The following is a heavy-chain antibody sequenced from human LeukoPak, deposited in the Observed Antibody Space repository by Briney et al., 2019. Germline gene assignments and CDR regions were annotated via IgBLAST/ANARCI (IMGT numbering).Heavy chain of an antibody. J-gene: IGHJ4*02. CDR1: GFTFSRFE. Sequence: GGSLRLSCVASGFTFSRFEMNWVRQAPGKGLEWVSYISGSGSSIYYADSVKGRFTISRDNAKNSLYLQMNSLRGEDTAVYYCARDMGYCSSSNCYTYYLDYWGQRTLVTVSS. CDR3: ARDMGYCSSSNCYTYYLDY. D-gene: IGHD2-2*01. CDR2: ISGSGSSI. V-gene: IGHV3-48*03.